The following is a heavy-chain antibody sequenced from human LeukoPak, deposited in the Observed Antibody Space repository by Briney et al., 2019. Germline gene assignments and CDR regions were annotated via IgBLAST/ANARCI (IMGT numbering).Heavy chain of an antibody. V-gene: IGHV5-51*01. Sequence: GESLKISCTGFEYRFSTYWIGWGRQMPGKGLGWMGVIFPGDSDTRYSPSFQGQVTMSVDKSISTAYLQWDSLKASDTAIYYCARPLGVTFAFDIWGQGTIVTVSS. CDR2: IFPGDSDT. J-gene: IGHJ3*02. CDR3: ARPLGVTFAFDI. D-gene: IGHD2/OR15-2a*01. CDR1: EYRFSTYW.